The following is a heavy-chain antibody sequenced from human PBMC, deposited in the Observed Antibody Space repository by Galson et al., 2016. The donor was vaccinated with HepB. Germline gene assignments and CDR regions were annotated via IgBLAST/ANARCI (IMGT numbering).Heavy chain of an antibody. CDR3: ARDQGWSLT. Sequence: SVKVSCKASGYIFTSYAISWVRQAPGQGLEWMGWIRADNGDTNYAQKFQGRVTMTTDTSTNTAYMELRSLRSDDTAVYYCARDQGWSLTWGQGTLVTVSS. D-gene: IGHD6-19*01. J-gene: IGHJ4*02. CDR1: GYIFTSYA. V-gene: IGHV1-18*04. CDR2: IRADNGDT.